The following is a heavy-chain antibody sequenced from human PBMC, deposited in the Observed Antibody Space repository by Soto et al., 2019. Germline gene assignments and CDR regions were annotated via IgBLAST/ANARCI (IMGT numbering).Heavy chain of an antibody. CDR2: IKSKTDGGTT. D-gene: IGHD3-3*01. CDR3: TTEERGYDFWSGYYDRDY. Sequence: GGSLRLSCVASGFTFSNAWMSWVRQAPGKGLEWVGRIKSKTDGGTTDYAAPVKGRFTISRDDSKNTLYLQMNSLKTEDTAVYYCTTEERGYDFWSGYYDRDYWGQGTLVTVSS. CDR1: GFTFSNAW. V-gene: IGHV3-15*01. J-gene: IGHJ4*02.